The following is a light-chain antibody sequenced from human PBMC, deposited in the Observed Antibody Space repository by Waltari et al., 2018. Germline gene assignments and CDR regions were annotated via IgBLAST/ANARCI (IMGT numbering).Light chain of an antibody. CDR3: SSYTSIIPPFL. Sequence: QSALTQPASVSGSPGQSIPISCTSSSSDLGGYSFVSWYQQHPGKAPKLMIYDVSHRPSGVSNRFSGSKSGNTASLTISGLQPEDEADYYCSSYTSIIPPFLFGTGTKVTVL. CDR1: SSDLGGYSF. V-gene: IGLV2-14*01. J-gene: IGLJ1*01. CDR2: DVS.